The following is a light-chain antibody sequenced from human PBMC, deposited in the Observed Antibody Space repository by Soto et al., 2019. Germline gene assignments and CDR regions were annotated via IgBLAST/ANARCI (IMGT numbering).Light chain of an antibody. CDR3: SSYTGSSTLSI. V-gene: IGLV2-14*01. Sequence: QSALTQPASVSGSPGQSITISCTGTSSDIGGYNYVSWYQQHPGNAPKLIIYDVTNRPSGVANRFSGSKSGDTASLTTSGLMAEDGADYYCSSYTGSSTLSIFGGGTKLTVL. CDR2: DVT. CDR1: SSDIGGYNY. J-gene: IGLJ2*01.